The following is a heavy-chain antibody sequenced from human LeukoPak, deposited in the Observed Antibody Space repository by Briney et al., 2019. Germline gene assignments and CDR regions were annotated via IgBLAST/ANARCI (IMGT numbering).Heavy chain of an antibody. Sequence: PGGSLRLSCAASGFIFSSYAMHWVRQAPGKGLEWVAVISYDGSNKYHADSVKGRFTISRDNSKNTVYLQMNSLRVEDTAVYYCARGRGYSYGRNYYYYYGMDVWGQGTTVTVSS. J-gene: IGHJ6*02. D-gene: IGHD5-18*01. CDR2: ISYDGSNK. V-gene: IGHV3-30-3*01. CDR3: ARGRGYSYGRNYYYYYGMDV. CDR1: GFIFSSYA.